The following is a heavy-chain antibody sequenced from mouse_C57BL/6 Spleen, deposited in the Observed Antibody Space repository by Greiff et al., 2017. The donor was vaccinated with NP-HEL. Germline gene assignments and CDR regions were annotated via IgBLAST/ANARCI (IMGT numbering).Heavy chain of an antibody. CDR3: ARWDYGSIWYFDV. V-gene: IGHV1-81*01. CDR1: GYTFTSYG. Sequence: VQLQQSGAELARPGASVKLSCKASGYTFTSYGISWVKQRTGQGLEWIGAIYPRSGNTYYNEKFKGKATLTADKSSSTAYMELRSLTSEDSAVYFCARWDYGSIWYFDVWGTGTTVTVSS. D-gene: IGHD1-1*01. J-gene: IGHJ1*03. CDR2: IYPRSGNT.